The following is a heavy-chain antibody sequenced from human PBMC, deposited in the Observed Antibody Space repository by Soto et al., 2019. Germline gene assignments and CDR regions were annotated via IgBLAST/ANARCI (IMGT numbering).Heavy chain of an antibody. CDR2: VSHDGRNT. CDR1: GFTFSDYA. Sequence: GGSLRLSCAASGFTFSDYAMHWVRQAPGKGLEWVAVVSHDGRNTHYADSVKGRFTISRDSSKNMVSLEMTSLRAEDTAVYYCAKGGRQWLVTSDFNYWGQGALVTVSS. D-gene: IGHD6-19*01. V-gene: IGHV3-30*18. CDR3: AKGGRQWLVTSDFNY. J-gene: IGHJ4*02.